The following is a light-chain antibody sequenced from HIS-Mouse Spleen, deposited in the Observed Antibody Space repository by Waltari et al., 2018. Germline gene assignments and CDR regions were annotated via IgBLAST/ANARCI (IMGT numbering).Light chain of an antibody. CDR2: DDS. Sequence: SYVLTQPPSVSVAPGKTARITCGGNNIGSKSVYWYQQKPGQAPVLVVYDDSDRPAGIPERFSGSNSGNPATRTIRGVEAEDEADYYCQVWDSSSDHRVFGGGTKLTVL. J-gene: IGLJ2*01. V-gene: IGLV3-21*03. CDR3: QVWDSSSDHRV. CDR1: NIGSKS.